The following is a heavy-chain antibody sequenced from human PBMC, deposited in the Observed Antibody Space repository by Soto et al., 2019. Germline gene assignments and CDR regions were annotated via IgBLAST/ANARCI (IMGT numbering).Heavy chain of an antibody. CDR1: GFTFSSYA. Sequence: PGGSLRLSCAASGFTFSSYAMSWVRQAPGKGLEWVSAISGSGGSTYYADSVKGRFTISRDNSKNTLYLQMNSLRAEDTAVYYCAKGMKDYDILTGYYIPPSYYYYYYMDVWGKGTTVTVSS. V-gene: IGHV3-23*01. CDR3: AKGMKDYDILTGYYIPPSYYYYYYMDV. J-gene: IGHJ6*03. D-gene: IGHD3-9*01. CDR2: ISGSGGST.